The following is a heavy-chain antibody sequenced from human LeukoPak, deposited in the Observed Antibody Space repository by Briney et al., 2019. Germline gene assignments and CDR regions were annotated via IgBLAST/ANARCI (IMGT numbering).Heavy chain of an antibody. CDR3: ARDHDSNDAFDI. D-gene: IGHD1-1*01. V-gene: IGHV4-30-4*01. CDR1: GGSISSGDYY. J-gene: IGHJ3*02. CDR2: IYYSGST. Sequence: PSETLSLTCTVSGGSISSGDYYWSWIRQPPGKGLEWIGYIYYSGSTYYNPSLKSRVTISVDTSKNQFSLKLSSVTAADTAVYYCARDHDSNDAFDIWGQGTMVTVSS.